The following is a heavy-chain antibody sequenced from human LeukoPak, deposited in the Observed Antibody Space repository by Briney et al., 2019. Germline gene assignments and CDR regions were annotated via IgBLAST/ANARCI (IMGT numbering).Heavy chain of an antibody. V-gene: IGHV3-7*01. Sequence: GGSLRLSCAASGFTFSTYWMSWVRQAPGKGLEWVANIKQDGSEKYYVDSVKGRFTISRDNVKNLLSLQMSSLRGEDTAVYFCARVNPLLAPGAFDIWGQGTMVAVSS. D-gene: IGHD2-15*01. CDR1: GFTFSTYW. CDR2: IKQDGSEK. CDR3: ARVNPLLAPGAFDI. J-gene: IGHJ3*02.